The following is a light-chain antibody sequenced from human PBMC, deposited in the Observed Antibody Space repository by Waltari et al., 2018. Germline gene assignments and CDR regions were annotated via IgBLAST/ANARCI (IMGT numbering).Light chain of an antibody. CDR2: RNN. CDR3: AVWDDSLSACV. CDR1: XXXXXXXX. V-gene: IGLV1-47*01. Sequence: QSVLTQPPSASGTPGQRVTISCSGSXXXXXXXXVFWYQQLPGPAPKLLSYRNNQRPSGVPDRFSGSKSGTSASLAISGLRSEDEADYHCAVWDDSLSACVFGGGTKLTVL. J-gene: IGLJ3*02.